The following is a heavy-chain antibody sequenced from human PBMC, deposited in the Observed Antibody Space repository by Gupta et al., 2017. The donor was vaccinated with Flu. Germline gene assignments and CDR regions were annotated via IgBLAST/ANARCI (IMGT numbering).Heavy chain of an antibody. CDR3: ARDHLVVVPSISTSSYYGMDV. CDR1: GFTSSPYE. CDR2: ISSSGSNI. D-gene: IGHD2-2*01. V-gene: IGHV3-48*03. J-gene: IGHJ6*02. Sequence: EVQLVESGGGLVRPGGSLRLSCAASGFTSSPYELHWVRQPPGKGVEWVSYISSSGSNIFYADSVKGRFTISRDNAKNSLYLQMNSLSAEDTAVYYCARDHLVVVPSISTSSYYGMDVWGQGTTVTVSS.